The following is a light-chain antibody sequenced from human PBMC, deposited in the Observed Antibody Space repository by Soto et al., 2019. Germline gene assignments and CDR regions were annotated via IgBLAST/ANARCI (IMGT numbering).Light chain of an antibody. J-gene: IGLJ1*01. Sequence: QSVLTQPPSASGTPGQRVTVSCSGSSSNIASNTVNWYQQLPGTAPKLLIYSNDQRPSGVPDRFSASKSGTSASLAISGLQSEDEADYYCASWDDSLNGHVFGTGTKAIVL. V-gene: IGLV1-44*01. CDR1: SSNIASNT. CDR3: ASWDDSLNGHV. CDR2: SND.